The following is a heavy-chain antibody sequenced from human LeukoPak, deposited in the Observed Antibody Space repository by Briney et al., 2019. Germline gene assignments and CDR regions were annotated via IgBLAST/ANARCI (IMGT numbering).Heavy chain of an antibody. V-gene: IGHV3-30*18. Sequence: GGSLRLSCAASGFSFSRNGMHWVRQAPGKGLEWVAVISYDGSTKYYADSVRGRFTISRDNSKNTLYLQINSVGAEDTAVYYCSNGDHFYFEYWGQRTLVTVSS. J-gene: IGHJ4*02. D-gene: IGHD3-3*01. CDR1: GFSFSRNG. CDR2: ISYDGSTK. CDR3: SNGDHFYFEY.